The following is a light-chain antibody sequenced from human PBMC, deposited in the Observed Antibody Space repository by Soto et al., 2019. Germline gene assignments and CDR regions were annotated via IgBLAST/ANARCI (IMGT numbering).Light chain of an antibody. CDR2: AVS. Sequence: IQLTQSPSSLSASVGDRVSITCRASQGVSSFLAWYQVKPGKAPELLIYAVSTLQGGVPSRFSGSGSGTDFTLTISNLQPEDFATYYCQQLNSYPLTFGGGTKVEIK. CDR3: QQLNSYPLT. J-gene: IGKJ4*01. V-gene: IGKV1-9*01. CDR1: QGVSSF.